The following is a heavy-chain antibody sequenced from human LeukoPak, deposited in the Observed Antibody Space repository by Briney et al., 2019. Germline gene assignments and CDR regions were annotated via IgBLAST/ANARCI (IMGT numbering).Heavy chain of an antibody. CDR2: IYHSGST. CDR1: GGSISSYY. CDR3: ARMGAVAGIRARGVVPDY. J-gene: IGHJ4*02. D-gene: IGHD6-19*01. Sequence: SETLSLTCTVSGGSISSYYWSWIRQPPGKGLEWIGSIYHSGSTYYNPSLKSRVTISVDTSKNQFSLKLSSVTAADTAVYYCARMGAVAGIRARGVVPDYWGQGTLVTVSS. V-gene: IGHV4-59*08.